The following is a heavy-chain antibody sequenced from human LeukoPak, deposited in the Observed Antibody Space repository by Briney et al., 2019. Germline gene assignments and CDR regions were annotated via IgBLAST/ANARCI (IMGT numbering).Heavy chain of an antibody. J-gene: IGHJ4*02. Sequence: GGSLRLSCAASGFTFSSYSMNWVRQAPGKGLEWVSSISSSSSYIYYADSVKGRFTISRDNAKSSLYLQMNSLRAEDTAVYYCARSSIAAAGHLDYWGQGTLVTVSS. V-gene: IGHV3-21*01. D-gene: IGHD6-13*01. CDR2: ISSSSSYI. CDR3: ARSSIAAAGHLDY. CDR1: GFTFSSYS.